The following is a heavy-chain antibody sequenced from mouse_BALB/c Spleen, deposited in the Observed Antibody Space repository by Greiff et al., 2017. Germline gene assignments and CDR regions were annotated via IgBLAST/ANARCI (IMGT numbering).Heavy chain of an antibody. CDR2: IWSGGST. CDR3: TRKSVRGRRDYDAMDN. V-gene: IGHV2-2*02. CDR1: GFSLTSYG. Sequence: VQLQQSGPGLVQPSQSLSITCTVSGFSLTSYGVHWVRQSPGKGLEWLGVIWSGGSTDYNAAFISRLSISKDNSKSQVFFKMNSLQANDTAIYYCTRKSVRGRRDYDAMDNWGQGTSVTVSS. J-gene: IGHJ4*01.